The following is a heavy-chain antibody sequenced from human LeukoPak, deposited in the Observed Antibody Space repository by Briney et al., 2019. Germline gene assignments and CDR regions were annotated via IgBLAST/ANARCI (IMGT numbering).Heavy chain of an antibody. CDR2: IYHSGST. D-gene: IGHD6-6*01. V-gene: IGHV4-38-2*02. CDR1: NYSISSGYY. Sequence: PSETPSLTCTVSNYSISSGYYWGWIRQPPGKGLEWIGSIYHSGSTYYNPSLKSRVTISVDTSKNQFSLKLSSVTAADTAVYYCARDLPSIARLYYFDYWGQGTLVTVSS. CDR3: ARDLPSIARLYYFDY. J-gene: IGHJ4*02.